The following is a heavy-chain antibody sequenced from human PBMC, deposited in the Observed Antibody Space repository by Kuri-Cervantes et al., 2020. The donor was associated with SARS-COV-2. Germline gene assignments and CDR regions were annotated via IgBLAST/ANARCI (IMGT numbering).Heavy chain of an antibody. Sequence: ASVKVSCKASSYSLTNYDMIWVRQAPGQGLEWMGWIGTNNGNKVYAQKFQGRVTMTTDTSTNTASMELTSLRSDDTAVYYCARKGVVVPTPVDYYYAMDVWGQGTTVTVSS. CDR2: IGTNNGNK. CDR3: ARKGVVVPTPVDYYYAMDV. J-gene: IGHJ6*02. V-gene: IGHV1-18*01. CDR1: SYSLTNYD. D-gene: IGHD2-2*01.